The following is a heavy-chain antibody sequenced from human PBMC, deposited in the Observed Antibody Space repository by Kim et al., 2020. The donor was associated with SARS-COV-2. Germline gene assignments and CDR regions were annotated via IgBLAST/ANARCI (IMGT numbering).Heavy chain of an antibody. V-gene: IGHV2-70*11. CDR2: IDWDDDK. Sequence: SGPTLVNPTQTLTLTCTFSGFSLITSEMCVSWIRQPPGKALQWLARIDWDDDKYYNTSLKTRLTISKDTFKNQVVLTMTNMDPVDTATYYCARSGGDGYKLDYWGPGTLVTVSS. CDR1: GFSLITSEMC. J-gene: IGHJ4*02. D-gene: IGHD5-12*01. CDR3: ARSGGDGYKLDY.